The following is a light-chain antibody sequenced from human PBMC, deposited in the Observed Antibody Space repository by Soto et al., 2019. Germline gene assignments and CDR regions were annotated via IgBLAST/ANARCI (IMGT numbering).Light chain of an antibody. CDR3: QQYGSSLLFT. CDR1: QSVSSSY. V-gene: IGKV3-20*01. Sequence: EIVLTQSPGTLSLSPGERATLSCRASQSVSSSYLAWYQQKPGQAPRLLIYGASSRATGIPDRFSGSGSGTDFTLTISRLEPEEFAVYYCQQYGSSLLFTVGPGTKVDIK. CDR2: GAS. J-gene: IGKJ3*01.